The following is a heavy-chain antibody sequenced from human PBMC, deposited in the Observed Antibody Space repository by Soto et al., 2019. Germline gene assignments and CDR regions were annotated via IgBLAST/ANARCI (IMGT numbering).Heavy chain of an antibody. CDR3: ASLLGSVTTFDY. D-gene: IGHD1-1*01. J-gene: IGHJ4*02. CDR1: GFTFHNYA. Sequence: GGSLRLSCAVSGFTFHNYAMHWVRQAPGKGLEWVATIWPDETDRKYVDSVKGRFTVSRDNAKSSLYLQMNSLRVEDTAMYYCASLLGSVTTFDYWGQGTLVSVAS. V-gene: IGHV3-7*01. CDR2: IWPDETDR.